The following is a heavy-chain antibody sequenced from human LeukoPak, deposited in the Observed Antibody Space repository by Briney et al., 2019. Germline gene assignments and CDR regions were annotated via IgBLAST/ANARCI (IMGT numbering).Heavy chain of an antibody. J-gene: IGHJ6*02. V-gene: IGHV4-59*11. CDR1: GGSISSHY. Sequence: PSETLSLTCTVSGGSISSHYWSWIRQPPGKGLEWIGYIYYSGNTNYNPSLKSRVTISVDTSKNQFSLKLTSVTAADTAVYYCARDRRGYYGSGYYYYGMDVWGQGTTVTVSS. CDR2: IYYSGNT. CDR3: ARDRRGYYGSGYYYYGMDV. D-gene: IGHD3-10*01.